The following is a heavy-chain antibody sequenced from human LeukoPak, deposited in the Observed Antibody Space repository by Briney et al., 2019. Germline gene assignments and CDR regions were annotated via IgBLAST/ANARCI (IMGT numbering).Heavy chain of an antibody. CDR3: ARSRDYGDYL. V-gene: IGHV3-30*03. CDR1: GFTLSRHG. CDR2: TSYDGSNK. D-gene: IGHD4-17*01. Sequence: PGGSLRLSCAASGFTLSRHGMHWVRQAPGKGLEWVAFTSYDGSNKYYVDSVKGRFTISRDNSKNTLYLQMNSLRTDDTAVYYCARSRDYGDYLWGQGTLVTVSS. J-gene: IGHJ4*02.